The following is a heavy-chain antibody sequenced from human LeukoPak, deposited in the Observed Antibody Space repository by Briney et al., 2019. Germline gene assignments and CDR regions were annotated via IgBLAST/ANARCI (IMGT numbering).Heavy chain of an antibody. CDR2: IHPSGTT. Sequence: SETLSLTCDVSGFSISLGYYWVWIRQPAGQGLEWIGSIHPSGTTFYNSSLNSRITMTIDAPKNQFSLRLSLVTAVDTAVYFCGTERERRITDWGQGTLVTVSS. CDR1: GFSISLGYY. V-gene: IGHV4-38-2*02. D-gene: IGHD1-1*01. J-gene: IGHJ4*02. CDR3: GTERERRITD.